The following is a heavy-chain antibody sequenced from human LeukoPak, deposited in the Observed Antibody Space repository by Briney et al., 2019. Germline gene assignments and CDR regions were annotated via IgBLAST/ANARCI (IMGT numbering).Heavy chain of an antibody. D-gene: IGHD1-26*01. CDR2: ISGSGGRT. J-gene: IGHJ4*02. V-gene: IGHV3-23*01. Sequence: GGSLRLSCAASGFTFGTYAMSWVRQAPGKGLEWISTISGSGGRTYYADSVKGRFTISRDKSKNTLYLQMNRLRAEDTAVYNCAKDYSESYYALGYWGQGTLVTVSS. CDR1: GFTFGTYA. CDR3: AKDYSESYYALGY.